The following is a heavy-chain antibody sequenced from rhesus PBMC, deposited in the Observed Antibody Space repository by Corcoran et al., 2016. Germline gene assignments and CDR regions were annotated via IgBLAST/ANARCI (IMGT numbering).Heavy chain of an antibody. Sequence: QVQLQESGPGLVKPSETLSLTCAVSGGSISSSNWWSWIREPPGKGLEWIGYISGSCGSTYYNPSLKSRVTISTDTSKTQFSLELSSVPAADTAVYYCARRCSGGVCYPYYGLDSWGQGVVVTVSS. CDR3: ARRCSGGVCYPYYGLDS. D-gene: IGHD2-39*02. J-gene: IGHJ6*01. V-gene: IGHV4-65*01. CDR1: GGSISSSNW. CDR2: ISGSCGST.